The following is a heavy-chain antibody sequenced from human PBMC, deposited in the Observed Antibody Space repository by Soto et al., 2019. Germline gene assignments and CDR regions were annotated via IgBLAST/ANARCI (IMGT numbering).Heavy chain of an antibody. V-gene: IGHV3-33*01. CDR1: GFTFSSYG. CDR3: AREQGGYAEYFQH. J-gene: IGHJ1*01. Sequence: QVQLVESGGGVVQPGRSLRLSCAASGFTFSSYGMHWVRQAPGKGLEWVALIWYDGSNKYYADSVKGRFTISRENSKNTLYLQMNSLKAEDTAVYYGAREQGGYAEYFQHWGQGTLVTVSS. CDR2: IWYDGSNK. D-gene: IGHD2-15*01.